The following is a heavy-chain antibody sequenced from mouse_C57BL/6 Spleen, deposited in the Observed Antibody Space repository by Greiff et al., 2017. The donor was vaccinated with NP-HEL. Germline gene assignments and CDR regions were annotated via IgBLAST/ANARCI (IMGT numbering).Heavy chain of an antibody. CDR1: GFTFSSYA. CDR3: ARDGQLRLGYFDY. D-gene: IGHD3-2*02. Sequence: EVMLVESGGGLVKPGGSLKLSCAASGFTFSSYAMSWVRQTPEKRLEWVATISDGGSYTYYPDNVKGRFTISRYNAKNNLYLQMSHLKSEDTAMYYCARDGQLRLGYFDYWGQGTTLTVSS. V-gene: IGHV5-4*01. J-gene: IGHJ2*01. CDR2: ISDGGSYT.